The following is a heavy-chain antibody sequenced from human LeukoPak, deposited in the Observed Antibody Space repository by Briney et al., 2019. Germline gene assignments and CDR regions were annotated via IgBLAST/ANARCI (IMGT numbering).Heavy chain of an antibody. CDR2: ISYDGSNK. D-gene: IGHD1-1*01. CDR3: AKDVESFDY. Sequence: GGSLRLSCAASGFTFSSYGMHWVRQAPGXGLEWVAVISYDGSNKYYADSVKGRFTISRDNSKNTLYLQMNSLRAEDTAVYCCAKDVESFDYWGQGTLVTVSS. J-gene: IGHJ4*02. CDR1: GFTFSSYG. V-gene: IGHV3-30*18.